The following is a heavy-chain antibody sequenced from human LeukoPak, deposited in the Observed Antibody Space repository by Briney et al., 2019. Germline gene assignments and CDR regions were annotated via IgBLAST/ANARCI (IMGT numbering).Heavy chain of an antibody. CDR3: ARDYYHSSGYYDMDV. J-gene: IGHJ6*03. CDR1: GFTFSIYW. V-gene: IGHV3-7*01. CDR2: IKQDGIEK. D-gene: IGHD3-22*01. Sequence: GGSLRLSCAASGFTFSIYWMNWVRQAPGKGLEWVANIKQDGIEKYYVDSVKGRFTISRDNAKNSLYLQMNSLGAEDTAVYYCARDYYHSSGYYDMDVWGKGTTVTVSS.